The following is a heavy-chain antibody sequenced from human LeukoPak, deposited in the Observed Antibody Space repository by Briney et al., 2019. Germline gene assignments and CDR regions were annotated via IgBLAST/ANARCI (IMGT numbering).Heavy chain of an antibody. D-gene: IGHD1-26*01. CDR1: GGSISSGSYY. CDR2: IYYSGST. J-gene: IGHJ6*02. CDR3: ARLIRYSGSSYYGMDV. Sequence: PSETLSLTCTVSGGSISSGSYYWSWIRQPPGKGLEWIGYIYYSGSTNYNPSLKSRVTISVDTSKNQFSLKLSSVTAADTAVYYCARLIRYSGSSYYGMDVWGQGTTVTVSS. V-gene: IGHV4-61*01.